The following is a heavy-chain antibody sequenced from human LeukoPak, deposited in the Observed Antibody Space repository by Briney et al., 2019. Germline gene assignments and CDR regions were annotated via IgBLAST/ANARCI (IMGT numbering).Heavy chain of an antibody. CDR2: IYYSGST. CDR1: GGSISSYY. Sequence: ASETLSLTCTVSGGSISSYYWSWIRQPPGKGLEWIGYIYYSGSTNYNPSLKSRVTISVDTSKNQFSLKLSSVTAADTAVYFCASDYRGLSYWGQGTLVTVSS. D-gene: IGHD3-10*01. V-gene: IGHV4-59*08. J-gene: IGHJ4*02. CDR3: ASDYRGLSY.